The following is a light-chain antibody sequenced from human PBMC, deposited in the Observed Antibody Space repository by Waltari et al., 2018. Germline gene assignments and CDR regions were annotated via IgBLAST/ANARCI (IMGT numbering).Light chain of an antibody. Sequence: DIVMTQSPDSLAVSLSERATINCKSSQSVLSSSNNQNYLAWFQQKPGQPPHLLIYWASTRESGVPDRFSGSGSGTDFTLTISSLQAEDVAVYYCQQYYSTPYTFGQGTKLEIK. CDR2: WAS. J-gene: IGKJ2*01. CDR1: QSVLSSSNNQNY. V-gene: IGKV4-1*01. CDR3: QQYYSTPYT.